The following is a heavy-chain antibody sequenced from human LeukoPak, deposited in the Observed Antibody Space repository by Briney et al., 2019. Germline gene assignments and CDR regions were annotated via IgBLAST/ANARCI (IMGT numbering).Heavy chain of an antibody. D-gene: IGHD2-15*01. CDR2: IYPGDSGT. V-gene: IGHV5-51*01. J-gene: IGHJ4*02. Sequence: GESLKISCKGSGYSFNIYWIGWVRQMPGKGLEWMGNIYPGDSGTRYSPSFQGQVTISADKSISTAYLQWNSLKTSDTAIYYCARFCSGGGCPNPSFDYWGQGSLVTVSS. CDR1: GYSFNIYW. CDR3: ARFCSGGGCPNPSFDY.